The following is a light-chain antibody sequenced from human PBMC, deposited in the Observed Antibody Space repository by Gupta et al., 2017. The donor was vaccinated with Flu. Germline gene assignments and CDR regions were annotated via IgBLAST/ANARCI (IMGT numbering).Light chain of an antibody. J-gene: IGKJ4*01. CDR1: QSVFYTSKNKNY. V-gene: IGKV4-1*01. CDR3: QQSYSTSLT. Sequence: DIVVTQSPDSLAVSLGERATIHCRSSQSVFYTSKNKNYLTWYQQKPGQPPKVLIYWASTRESGVADRFSGSGYGTYFTLTISNVQAEDVAVYYCQQSYSTSLTFGGGTKLEIK. CDR2: WAS.